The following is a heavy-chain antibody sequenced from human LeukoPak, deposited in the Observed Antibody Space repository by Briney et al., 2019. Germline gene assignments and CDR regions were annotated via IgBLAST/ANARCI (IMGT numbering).Heavy chain of an antibody. CDR2: IYTAGET. D-gene: IGHD3-16*01. CDR1: GFTVSNNY. Sequence: GGSLRLSCIVSGFTVSNNYMSWVRQAPGKGLEWVSVIYTAGETYYADSVKGRFTISRDISKNTVYLQMNSLRADDTAMYYCANEGDWGQGTLATVSS. CDR3: ANEGD. J-gene: IGHJ4*02. V-gene: IGHV3-53*05.